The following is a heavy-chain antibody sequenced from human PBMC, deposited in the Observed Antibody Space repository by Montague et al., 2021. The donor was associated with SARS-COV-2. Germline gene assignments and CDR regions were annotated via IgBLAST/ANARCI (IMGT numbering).Heavy chain of an antibody. D-gene: IGHD5-18*01. J-gene: IGHJ3*02. CDR1: GFTFSSYG. CDR2: IWYDGSNK. V-gene: IGHV3-33*01. CDR3: ASQLVPRWYAFDI. Sequence: LRLSCAASGFTFSSYGMHWVRQAPGKGLEWVAVIWYDGSNKYYADSVKGRFTISRDNSKNTLYLQMNSLRAEDTAVYYCASQLVPRWYAFDIWGQGTMVTVSS.